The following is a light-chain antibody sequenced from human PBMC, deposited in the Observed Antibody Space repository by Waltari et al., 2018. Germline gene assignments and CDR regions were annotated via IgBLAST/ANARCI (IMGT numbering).Light chain of an antibody. Sequence: EVVMPQSPATLSVSPGGRATLSCRASQSIATNLAWYQQRRGQAPRLLIFDASTRATSISGRFSGSGSGTEFTLTISSLQSEDSAVYYCQQYNRWPPITFGQGTRLEIK. CDR3: QQYNRWPPIT. CDR1: QSIATN. J-gene: IGKJ5*01. V-gene: IGKV3-15*01. CDR2: DAS.